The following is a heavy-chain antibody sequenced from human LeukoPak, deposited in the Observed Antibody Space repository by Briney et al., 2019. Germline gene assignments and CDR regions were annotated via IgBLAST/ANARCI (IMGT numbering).Heavy chain of an antibody. Sequence: ASVRVSCKASGYIFTCYGISWVRPAPGQGLEWMGWISAYNGNTNYAQKLQGRVTMTTDTSTSTAYMELRSLRSADTAVYYCARDLDGYSYGYYFDYWGQGTLVTVSS. CDR1: GYIFTCYG. J-gene: IGHJ4*02. V-gene: IGHV1-18*01. D-gene: IGHD5-18*01. CDR3: ARDLDGYSYGYYFDY. CDR2: ISAYNGNT.